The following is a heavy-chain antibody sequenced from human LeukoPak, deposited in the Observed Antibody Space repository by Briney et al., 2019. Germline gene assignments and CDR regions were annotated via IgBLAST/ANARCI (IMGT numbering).Heavy chain of an antibody. Sequence: PSETLSLTCSVSGGSISTYYWNWIRQPPGKGLEWIGYIYNTGTTNYNPSLKSRVTISVDTSKNQFSLNLRSVNAADTAVYYCARKSPAGYFNFDYRGQGTLVAVSS. J-gene: IGHJ4*02. V-gene: IGHV4-59*01. CDR3: ARKSPAGYFNFDY. D-gene: IGHD2/OR15-2a*01. CDR1: GGSISTYY. CDR2: IYNTGTT.